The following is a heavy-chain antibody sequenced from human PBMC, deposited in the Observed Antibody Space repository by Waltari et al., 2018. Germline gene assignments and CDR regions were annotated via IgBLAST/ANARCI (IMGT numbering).Heavy chain of an antibody. J-gene: IGHJ5*02. CDR1: GGSFSGYY. CDR3: ARALIVVVWQGRFDP. Sequence: QVQLQQWGAGLLKPSETLSLTCAVYGGSFSGYYWSWIRQPPGKGLEWIGEINHRGSTNYNPSLKSRVTISVDTSKNQFSLKLSSVTAADTAVYYCARALIVVVWQGRFDPWGQGTLVTVSS. V-gene: IGHV4-34*01. D-gene: IGHD3-22*01. CDR2: INHRGST.